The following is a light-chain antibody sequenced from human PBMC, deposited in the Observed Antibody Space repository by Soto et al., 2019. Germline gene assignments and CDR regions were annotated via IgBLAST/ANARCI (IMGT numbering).Light chain of an antibody. CDR3: QVWDSGSDHQV. J-gene: IGLJ3*02. Sequence: SYVLTQPPSVSVAPGRTATITCGGADIEVKSVHWYQQKPGQAPVLVISYDSERPSGLPERVSGFNSGNAATLTISRVEAGDEADYYCQVWDSGSDHQVFGGGTQLTVL. CDR1: DIEVKS. CDR2: YDS. V-gene: IGLV3-21*04.